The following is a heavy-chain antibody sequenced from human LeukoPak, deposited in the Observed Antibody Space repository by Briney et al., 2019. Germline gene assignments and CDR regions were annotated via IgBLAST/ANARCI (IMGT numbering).Heavy chain of an antibody. Sequence: GASVKVSCKASGYTFTGYYMHWVRQAPGQGLEWMGRINPNSGGTNYAQKFQGRVTMTRDTSISTAYMELSRLRSEDTAVYYCSYDSSGYYAFDIWGRGTMVTVSS. CDR1: GYTFTGYY. V-gene: IGHV1-2*06. CDR3: SYDSSGYYAFDI. J-gene: IGHJ3*02. CDR2: INPNSGGT. D-gene: IGHD3-22*01.